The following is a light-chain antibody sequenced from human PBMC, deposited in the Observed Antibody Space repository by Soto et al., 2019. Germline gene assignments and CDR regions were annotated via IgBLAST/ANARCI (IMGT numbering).Light chain of an antibody. CDR2: STS. Sequence: DLQMTQSPSSLSASVGDRVTITCRASQSISTYLNWYQQRPGKTPKLLIYSTSNLQNGVPSRFSGSGSGTDFTLTISSLQPEDFATYYCQQSYKTSWTFGQGTKVEIK. CDR1: QSISTY. V-gene: IGKV1-39*01. CDR3: QQSYKTSWT. J-gene: IGKJ1*01.